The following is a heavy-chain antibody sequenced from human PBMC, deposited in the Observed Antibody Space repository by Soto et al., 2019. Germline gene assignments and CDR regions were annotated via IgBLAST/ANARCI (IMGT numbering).Heavy chain of an antibody. D-gene: IGHD3-3*01. J-gene: IGHJ1*01. Sequence: WESXRLACSASVFIFVSYSLGWVRHAPGKGLEWVSTISVTGGSTNYADSVNGRLTISRDNSKNTLYLQMNSLRAEDTAVYYCERAPRSGSHKLEYWGMATMVTV. CDR2: ISVTGGST. CDR3: ERAPRSGSHKLEY. CDR1: VFIFVSYS. V-gene: IGHV3-23*01.